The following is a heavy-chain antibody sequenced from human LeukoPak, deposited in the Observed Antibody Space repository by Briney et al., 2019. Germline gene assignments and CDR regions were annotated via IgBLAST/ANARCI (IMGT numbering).Heavy chain of an antibody. Sequence: GASVKVSCKASGGTFSSYAISWVRQAPGQGLEWMGGIIPIFGTANYAQKFQGRVTITADKSTSTAYMELSSLRSEDTAVYYCARNVDTAMVNYYYYMDVWGKGTTVTVSS. D-gene: IGHD5-18*01. J-gene: IGHJ6*03. CDR2: IIPIFGTA. CDR3: ARNVDTAMVNYYYYMDV. V-gene: IGHV1-69*06. CDR1: GGTFSSYA.